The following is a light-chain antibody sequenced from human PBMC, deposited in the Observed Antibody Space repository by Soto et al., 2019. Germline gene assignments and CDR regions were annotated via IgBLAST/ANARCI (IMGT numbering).Light chain of an antibody. CDR1: RDISNY. CDR3: QQYSQWPPET. CDR2: DAS. J-gene: IGKJ1*01. V-gene: IGKV1-33*01. Sequence: DIQMTQSPSSLSASVGDRVTITFQASRDISNYLNWYQQKPAKAPKLLIYDASTRATGIPARFSASGSGTEFTLTIRSLQSEDFATYYCQQYSQWPPETFGQGTKVDIK.